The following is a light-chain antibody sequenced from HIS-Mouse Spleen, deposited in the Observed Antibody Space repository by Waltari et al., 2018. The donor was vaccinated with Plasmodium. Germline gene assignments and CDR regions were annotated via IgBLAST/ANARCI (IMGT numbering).Light chain of an antibody. CDR1: SSDVGRYNL. J-gene: IGLJ3*02. V-gene: IGLV2-23*03. Sequence: QSALTQPASVSGSPGQSITISCTGTSSDVGRYNLVFWYQQHPGKAPKLMIYEGSKRPSGVSNRFSGSKSGNTASLTISGLQAEDEADYYCCSYAGSSTFVFGGGTKLTVL. CDR3: CSYAGSSTFV. CDR2: EGS.